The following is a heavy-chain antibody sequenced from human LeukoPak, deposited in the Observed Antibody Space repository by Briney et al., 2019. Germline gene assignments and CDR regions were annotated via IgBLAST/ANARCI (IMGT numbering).Heavy chain of an antibody. D-gene: IGHD2-21*01. CDR2: IYENGGTT. Sequence: GGSLRLSCVGSGFTFRSHAMSWVRQAPEKGLEFVSGIYENGGTTYYADSVKGRFSIPRDNSKNTLYLQMDSLRGEDTAVYYCAKDFRIGYSAHFDYWGQGALVTVSS. CDR1: GFTFRSHA. V-gene: IGHV3-23*01. CDR3: AKDFRIGYSAHFDY. J-gene: IGHJ4*02.